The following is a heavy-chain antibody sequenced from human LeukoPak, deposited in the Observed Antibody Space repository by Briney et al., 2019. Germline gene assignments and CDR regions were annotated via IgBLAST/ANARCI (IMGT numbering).Heavy chain of an antibody. J-gene: IGHJ3*02. CDR1: GFTFDDYA. CDR2: ISWNSGSI. D-gene: IGHD1-26*01. V-gene: IGHV3-9*01. CDR3: AKDRESGSYYGDAFDI. Sequence: PGRSLRLSCAASGFTFDDYAMHWVRQAPGKGLEWVSGISWNSGSIGYADSVKGRFTISRDNAKNSLYLQMNSLRAEDTALYYCAKDRESGSYYGDAFDIWGQGTMVNVSS.